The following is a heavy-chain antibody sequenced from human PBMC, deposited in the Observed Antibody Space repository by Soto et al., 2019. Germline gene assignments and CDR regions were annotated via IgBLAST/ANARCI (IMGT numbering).Heavy chain of an antibody. CDR1: GFTFSNAW. J-gene: IGHJ3*02. Sequence: PGGSLRLSCAASGFTFSNAWMSWVRQAPGKGLEWVGRIKSKTDGGTTDYAAPVKGRFTISRDDSKNTLYLQMNSLKTEDTAVYYCTTDSSGWYRGDAFDIWGQGTMVTVSS. CDR2: IKSKTDGGTT. CDR3: TTDSSGWYRGDAFDI. V-gene: IGHV3-15*01. D-gene: IGHD6-19*01.